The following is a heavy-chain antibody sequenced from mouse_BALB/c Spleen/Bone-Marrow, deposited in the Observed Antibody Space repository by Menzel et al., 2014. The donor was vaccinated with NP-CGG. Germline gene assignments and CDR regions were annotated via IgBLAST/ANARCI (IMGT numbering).Heavy chain of an antibody. CDR2: IYPGDGDT. V-gene: IGHV1-87*01. CDR1: GYTFTSYW. J-gene: IGHJ4*01. Sequence: QVHVKQSGAELARPGASVKLSCKASGYTFTSYWMQWVKQRPGQGLEWIGAIYPGDGDTRYTQKFKGKATLTADKSSSTAYVQLSSLASEDSAVYYCARSEGNYAMDYWGRGTSVTVSS. CDR3: ARSEGNYAMDY.